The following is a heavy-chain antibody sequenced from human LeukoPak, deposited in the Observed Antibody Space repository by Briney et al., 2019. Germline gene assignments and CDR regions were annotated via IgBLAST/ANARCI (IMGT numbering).Heavy chain of an antibody. CDR3: ARGGEYLAELDY. CDR1: GGSFSGYY. J-gene: IGHJ4*02. D-gene: IGHD7-27*01. CDR2: INHSGST. V-gene: IGHV4-34*01. Sequence: SETLSLTCAVYGGSFSGYYWSWIRQPPGKGLEWIGEINHSGSTNYNPSLTSRVTISVATSKNQFSLKLSSVTAADTAVYYCARGGEYLAELDYWGQGTLVTVSS.